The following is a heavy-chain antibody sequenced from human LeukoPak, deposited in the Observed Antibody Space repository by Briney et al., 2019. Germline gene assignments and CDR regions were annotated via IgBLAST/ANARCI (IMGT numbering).Heavy chain of an antibody. Sequence: SVKVSCKASGGTFSNYAISWVRQAPGQGLEWMGGIIPIFGTANYAQKFQGRVTITADESTSTAYMELSSLRSEDTAVYYCARLYGIAAAGMTDYWGQGTLVTVSS. CDR3: ARLYGIAAAGMTDY. CDR2: IIPIFGTA. D-gene: IGHD6-13*01. CDR1: GGTFSNYA. J-gene: IGHJ4*02. V-gene: IGHV1-69*13.